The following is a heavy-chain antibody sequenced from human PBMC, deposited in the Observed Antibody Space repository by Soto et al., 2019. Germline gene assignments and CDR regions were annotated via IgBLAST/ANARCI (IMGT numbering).Heavy chain of an antibody. CDR2: ISSSGRHM. CDR1: VFTFSDYY. J-gene: IGHJ6*02. CDR3: ARVYCRTPSCYGDV. D-gene: IGHD2-2*01. V-gene: IGHV3-11*01. Sequence: PVGSLRLSCAASVFTFSDYYMSWIRHAPGKGLEWVSYISSSGRHMFYADSVKGQFTISRDNAKNSLYLQMKSLRAEDTAVYYCARVYCRTPSCYGDVWGQGTTVTVSS.